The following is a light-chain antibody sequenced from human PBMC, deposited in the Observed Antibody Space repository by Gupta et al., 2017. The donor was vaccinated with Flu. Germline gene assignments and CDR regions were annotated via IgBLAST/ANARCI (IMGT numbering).Light chain of an antibody. CDR3: QQYVSSSWT. V-gene: IGKV3-20*01. Sequence: EIVLTQSPDTLSLSPGERATLSCRASQSVRSDYLAWYQQKPGQAPRLLIYGAYYRATGIPDRFSGSGSGTDFTLTISRLEPEDSAVYYCQQYVSSSWTFGQGTKVEFK. J-gene: IGKJ1*01. CDR1: QSVRSDY. CDR2: GAY.